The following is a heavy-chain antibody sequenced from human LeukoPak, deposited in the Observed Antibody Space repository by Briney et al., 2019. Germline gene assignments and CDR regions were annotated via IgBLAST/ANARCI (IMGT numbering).Heavy chain of an antibody. D-gene: IGHD1-26*01. CDR1: GYTFTSYY. Sequence: ASVKVSCKASGYTFTSYYMHWVRQAPGQGLEWMGIINPSGGSTSYAQKFQGRVTMTRNTSISTAYMELSSLRSEDTAVYYCARESGSYFDYWGQGTLVTVSS. J-gene: IGHJ4*02. CDR2: INPSGGST. V-gene: IGHV1-46*01. CDR3: ARESGSYFDY.